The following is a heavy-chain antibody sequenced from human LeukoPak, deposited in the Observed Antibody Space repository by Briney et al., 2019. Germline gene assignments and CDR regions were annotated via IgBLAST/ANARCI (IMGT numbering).Heavy chain of an antibody. Sequence: GGSLRLSCAASGLTFSSHWMHWVRQAPGKGLEWVAVISYDGSNKYYADSVKGRFTISRDNSKNTLYLQMNSLRAEDTAVYYCAKSGYSYGYRSVDYWGQGTLVTVSS. D-gene: IGHD5-18*01. CDR2: ISYDGSNK. J-gene: IGHJ4*02. CDR3: AKSGYSYGYRSVDY. CDR1: GLTFSSHW. V-gene: IGHV3-30*18.